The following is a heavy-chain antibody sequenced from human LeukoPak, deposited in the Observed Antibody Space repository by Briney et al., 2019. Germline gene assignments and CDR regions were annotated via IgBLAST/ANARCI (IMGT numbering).Heavy chain of an antibody. D-gene: IGHD2-15*01. V-gene: IGHV3-23*01. CDR1: GFTFSNYD. CDR2: ISGSGGST. CDR3: AKAGAVVVAAKAFDY. Sequence: GGSLRLSCEASGFTFSNYDMIWVRQAPGKGLEWVSIISGSGGSTYYGDSVKGRFTISRDNSKNTLYLQMNSLRAEDTATYYCAKAGAVVVAAKAFDYWGQGTLVTVSS. J-gene: IGHJ4*02.